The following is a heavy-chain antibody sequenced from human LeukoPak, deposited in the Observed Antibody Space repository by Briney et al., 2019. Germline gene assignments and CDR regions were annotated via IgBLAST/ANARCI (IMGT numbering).Heavy chain of an antibody. CDR1: GFTFSHYA. D-gene: IGHD4-23*01. CDR2: IRNDGGSP. CDR3: VKDRGGISRDFDY. V-gene: IGHV3-64D*06. J-gene: IGHJ4*02. Sequence: PAGGSLRLSCSASGFTFSHYAMHWVRQAPGKGLEYVSDIRNDGGSPYYADSVKGRFAISRDNSKSTLYLQMSNLRSEDTAVYFCVKDRGGISRDFDYWGQGTLVIVSS.